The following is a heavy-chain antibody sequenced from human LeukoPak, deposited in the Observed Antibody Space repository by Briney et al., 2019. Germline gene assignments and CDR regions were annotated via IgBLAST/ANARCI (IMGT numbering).Heavy chain of an antibody. D-gene: IGHD6-13*01. CDR3: ARAPYSSTYAFDI. CDR1: GFTFSSYS. CDR2: ISSNGGST. V-gene: IGHV3-64*01. J-gene: IGHJ3*02. Sequence: GGSLRLSCAASGFTFSSYSMNWVRQAPGKGLEYVSDISSNGGSTYYANSVKGRFTISRDNSKNTLYLQMGSLRAEDMAVYYCARAPYSSTYAFDIWGQGTMVTVSS.